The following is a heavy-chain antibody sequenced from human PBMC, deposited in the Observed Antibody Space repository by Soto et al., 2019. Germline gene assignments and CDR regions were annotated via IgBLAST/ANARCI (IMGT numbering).Heavy chain of an antibody. CDR1: GYTFASYP. CDR2: ISAYNGHT. V-gene: IGHV1-18*01. D-gene: IGHD2-8*01. CDR3: ARSPGVRDCLSGVCPYYFDY. J-gene: IGHJ4*02. Sequence: QVQLVQSGAEVKKPGSSVKVSCEASGYTFASYPISWVRQAPGHGLEWMGLISAYNGHTTYAQNFQDRVTLTTDTSTGTAYMELRSLRSDDTAVYYGARSPGVRDCLSGVCPYYFDYWGQGTLVTVSS.